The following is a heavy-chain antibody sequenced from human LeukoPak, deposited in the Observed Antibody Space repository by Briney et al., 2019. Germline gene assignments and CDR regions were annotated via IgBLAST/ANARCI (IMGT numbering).Heavy chain of an antibody. CDR1: GGSISSGSYY. Sequence: SETLSLTCTVSGGSISSGSYYWSWIRQPAGKGLEWIGRIYTSGSTNHNPSLKSRVTLSVDTSKNQFSLKLSSVTAADTAVYYCARGRIARGAFDIWGQGSMVTVSS. V-gene: IGHV4-61*02. CDR2: IYTSGST. CDR3: ARGRIARGAFDI. J-gene: IGHJ3*02. D-gene: IGHD2-21*01.